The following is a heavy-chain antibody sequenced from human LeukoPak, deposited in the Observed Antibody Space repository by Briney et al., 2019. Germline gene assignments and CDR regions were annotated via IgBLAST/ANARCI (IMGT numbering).Heavy chain of an antibody. J-gene: IGHJ4*02. V-gene: IGHV2-5*02. CDR1: GFSLNTGGVG. CDR3: AHAMTTVTFFDY. CDR2: IYWDDDK. Sequence: ESGPTLVNPTQTLTLTCTFSGFSLNTGGVGVGWIRQPPGKALEWLALIYWDDDKRYSPSLKSRLTITKDTSKNQVVLTMTNMDPVDTATYYCAHAMTTVTFFDYWGQGNLVTVSS. D-gene: IGHD4-17*01.